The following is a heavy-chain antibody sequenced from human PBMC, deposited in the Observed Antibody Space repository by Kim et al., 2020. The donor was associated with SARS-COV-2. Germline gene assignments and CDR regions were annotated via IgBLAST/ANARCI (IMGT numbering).Heavy chain of an antibody. CDR1: GFTFSSYA. CDR2: FSGSGNNT. CDR3: AKTLYGSGVLNRKYYYGMDV. Sequence: GGSLRLSCTASGFTFSSYAMTWVRQAPGKGLEWVSVFSGSGNNTYYADSVKGRFTISRDNSKNTLYLQMNSLRAEDTALYYCAKTLYGSGVLNRKYYYGMDVWGQGTTVTVSS. D-gene: IGHD3-10*01. J-gene: IGHJ6*02. V-gene: IGHV3-23*01.